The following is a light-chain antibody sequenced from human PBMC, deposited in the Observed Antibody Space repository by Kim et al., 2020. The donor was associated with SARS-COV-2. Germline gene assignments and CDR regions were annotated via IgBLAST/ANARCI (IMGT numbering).Light chain of an antibody. Sequence: SASVRDRVTITCRSSQHILYYLNWYQQKSGKAPNLLIYAASTLKRGAPSRFSGSGYGTDFTLTITSLQPEDFATYYCQQSYHTPRTFGQGTKLEIK. CDR3: QQSYHTPRT. V-gene: IGKV1-39*01. CDR1: QHILYY. CDR2: AAS. J-gene: IGKJ2*01.